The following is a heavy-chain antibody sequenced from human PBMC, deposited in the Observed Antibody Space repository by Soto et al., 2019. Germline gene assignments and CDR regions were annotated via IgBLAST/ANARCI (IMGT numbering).Heavy chain of an antibody. D-gene: IGHD6-13*01. Sequence: GGSLRLSCAASGFTFSSYAMSWVRQAPGKGLEWVSAISGSGGSTYYADSVKGRFTISRDNSKNALYLQMNSLRAEDTAVYYCANPKDSSSWYYFDYWGQGTLVTVS. CDR1: GFTFSSYA. V-gene: IGHV3-23*01. CDR3: ANPKDSSSWYYFDY. CDR2: ISGSGGST. J-gene: IGHJ4*02.